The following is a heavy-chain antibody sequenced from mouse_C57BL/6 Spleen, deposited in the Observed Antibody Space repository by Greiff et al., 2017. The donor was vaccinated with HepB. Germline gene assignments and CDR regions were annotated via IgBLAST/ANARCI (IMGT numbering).Heavy chain of an antibody. Sequence: QVQLQQPGAELVKPGASVKLSCKASGYTFTSYWMHWVKQRPGRGLEWIGRSGPNSGGTKYNEKFKSKATLTVDKPSSTAYKQVSSLTSEDSAVYYCARSGYDYDGYYFDYWGQGTTLTVYS. J-gene: IGHJ2*01. CDR2: SGPNSGGT. V-gene: IGHV1-72*01. D-gene: IGHD2-4*01. CDR3: ARSGYDYDGYYFDY. CDR1: GYTFTSYW.